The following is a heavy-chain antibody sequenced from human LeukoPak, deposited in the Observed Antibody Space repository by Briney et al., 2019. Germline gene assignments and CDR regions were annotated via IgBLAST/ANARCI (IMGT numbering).Heavy chain of an antibody. Sequence: PGGSLRLSCAASGFTFSSYAMHWVRQAPGKGLEWVAVISYDGSNKYYADSVKGRFTISRDNSKNTLYLQMNSLRAEDTAVYYCAGGYYYYYGMDVWGQGTTVTVSS. CDR3: AGGYYYYYGMDV. J-gene: IGHJ6*02. CDR1: GFTFSSYA. V-gene: IGHV3-30-3*01. CDR2: ISYDGSNK.